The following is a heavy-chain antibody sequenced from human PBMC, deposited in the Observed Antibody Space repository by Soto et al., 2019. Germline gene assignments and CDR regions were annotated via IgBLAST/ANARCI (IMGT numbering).Heavy chain of an antibody. CDR2: IYYSGST. Sequence: PSETLSLTCTVSGGSISSGGYYWSWIRQHPGKGLEWIGYIYYSGSTYYNPSLKSRVTISVDTSKNQFSLKLSSVTAADTAVYYCARAQRSGSSLISFDYWGQGTLVTVSS. D-gene: IGHD3-10*01. J-gene: IGHJ4*02. CDR3: ARAQRSGSSLISFDY. CDR1: GGSISSGGYY. V-gene: IGHV4-31*03.